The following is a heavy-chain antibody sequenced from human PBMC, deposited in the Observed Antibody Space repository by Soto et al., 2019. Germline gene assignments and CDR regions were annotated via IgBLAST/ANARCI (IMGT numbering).Heavy chain of an antibody. CDR1: GGTFSSYA. V-gene: IGHV1-69*01. J-gene: IGHJ4*02. D-gene: IGHD1-26*01. CDR3: ARSPAGSGSYYPQFAY. Sequence: QVQLVQSGAEVKKPGSSVKVSCKASGGTFSSYAISWVRQAPGQGLEWMGGIIPIFGTANYAQKFQGRVTITADESTSTAYMELSSLRSEDTAVYYCARSPAGSGSYYPQFAYWGQGTLVTVSS. CDR2: IIPIFGTA.